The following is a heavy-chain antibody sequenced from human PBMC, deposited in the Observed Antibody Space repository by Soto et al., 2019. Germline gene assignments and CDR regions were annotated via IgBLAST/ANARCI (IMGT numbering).Heavy chain of an antibody. V-gene: IGHV1-3*01. CDR2: IDAGNGNT. J-gene: IGHJ4*02. CDR1: GYTFTSYP. D-gene: IGHD6-19*01. Sequence: ASLKVSCKASGYTFTSYPTHWVRQAPGQRLEWMGWIDAGNGNTKYSQKFRGRVTITTDTSASTAYMELRSLRSEDTAVYYCAILAVDGTSFDYWGQGTLVTVAS. CDR3: AILAVDGTSFDY.